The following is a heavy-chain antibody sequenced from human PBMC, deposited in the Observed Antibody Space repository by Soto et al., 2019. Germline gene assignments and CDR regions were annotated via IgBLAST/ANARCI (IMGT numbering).Heavy chain of an antibody. CDR2: ISAYNGNT. CDR1: GYTFTSYG. CDR3: ARVPHFRYSSGWYSHNWFDP. V-gene: IGHV1-18*01. Sequence: GASVKVSCKASGYTFTSYGISWVRQAPGQGLEWMGWISAYNGNTNYAQKLQGRVTMTTDTSTSTAYMELRSLRSDDTAVYYCARVPHFRYSSGWYSHNWFDPWGQGTLVTVSS. J-gene: IGHJ5*02. D-gene: IGHD6-19*01.